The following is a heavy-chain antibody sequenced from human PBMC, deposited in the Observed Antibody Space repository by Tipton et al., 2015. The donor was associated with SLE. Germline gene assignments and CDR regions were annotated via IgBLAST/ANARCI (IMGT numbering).Heavy chain of an antibody. CDR3: ARQPVTTLTHDAFDI. CDR1: GYSFTSYW. D-gene: IGHD4-17*01. CDR2: IYPGDSDT. J-gene: IGHJ3*02. V-gene: IGHV5-51*01. Sequence: QLVQSGAEVKKPGESLKISCKGSGYSFTSYWIGWVRQMPGKGLEWMGIIYPGDSDTRYSPSFQGQVTISADKSISTAYLQWSSLKASDTAMYYCARQPVTTLTHDAFDIWCQGTMVTVSS.